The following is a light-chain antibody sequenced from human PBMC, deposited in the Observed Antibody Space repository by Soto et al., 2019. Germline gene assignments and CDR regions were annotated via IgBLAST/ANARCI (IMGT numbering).Light chain of an antibody. CDR1: QSVSSSY. CDR2: GAS. CDR3: QQYGSSPRT. J-gene: IGKJ1*01. V-gene: IGKV3-20*01. Sequence: EIVLNQSPGAVSLSPGERATLSCRASQSVSSSYLAWYQQKPGQAPRLLIYGASSRATGIPDRFSGSGSGTGFTLTISRLEPEDFAVYYCQQYGSSPRTFGQGTMVDIK.